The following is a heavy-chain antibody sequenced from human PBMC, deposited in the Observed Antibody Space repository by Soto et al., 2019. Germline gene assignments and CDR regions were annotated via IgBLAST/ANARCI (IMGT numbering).Heavy chain of an antibody. CDR1: GGSTSSGGYY. J-gene: IGHJ6*02. Sequence: PSETLSLTCTVSGGSTSSGGYYWSWIRQPPGKGLEWIGYIYYSGITNYNPSLKSRVTISVDTSKNQFSLKLSSVTAADTAVYYCARYKPNYYYGMDVWGQGTTVTVSS. CDR2: IYYSGIT. D-gene: IGHD1-20*01. V-gene: IGHV4-61*08. CDR3: ARYKPNYYYGMDV.